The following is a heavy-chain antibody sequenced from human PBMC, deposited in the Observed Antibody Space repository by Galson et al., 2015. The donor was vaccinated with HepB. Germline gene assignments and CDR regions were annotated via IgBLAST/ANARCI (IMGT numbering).Heavy chain of an antibody. CDR1: GFTFSSYS. V-gene: IGHV3-21*01. CDR3: ARERFRDWYFDL. CDR2: ISSSSSYI. Sequence: SLRLSCAASGFTFSSYSMSWVRQAPGKGLEWVSSISSSSSYIYYADSVKGRFTISRDNAKNSLYLQMNSLRAEDTAVYYCARERFRDWYFDLWGRGTLVTVSS. J-gene: IGHJ2*01. D-gene: IGHD3-10*01.